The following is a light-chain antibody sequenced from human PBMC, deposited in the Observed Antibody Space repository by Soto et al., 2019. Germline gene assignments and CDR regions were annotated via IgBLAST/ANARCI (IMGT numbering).Light chain of an antibody. V-gene: IGKV1-17*01. CDR3: QQYNSYSWT. CDR1: QGIGTD. Sequence: DIQMTQSPSSLSASVGDRVTITCRASQGIGTDLGWYRQKPRRAPERLIYSTSSLQSGVPSRFSGSGSGTEFTLTISSLQPDDFATYYCQQYNSYSWTFGQGTKVDIK. CDR2: STS. J-gene: IGKJ1*01.